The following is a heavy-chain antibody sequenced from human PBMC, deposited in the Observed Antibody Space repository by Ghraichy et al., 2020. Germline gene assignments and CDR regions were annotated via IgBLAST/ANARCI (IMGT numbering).Heavy chain of an antibody. V-gene: IGHV3-20*04. CDR2: INRNGGST. D-gene: IGHD6-19*01. Sequence: GESLNISCAASGFIFEDYGMNWIRQGPGKGLEWVAGINRNGGSTGYADSVKGRFTISRDNADNSLYLQMNSLRAEDTAVYYCARETGSGWYYFDSWGQGTLVSVSS. CDR1: GFIFEDYG. CDR3: ARETGSGWYYFDS. J-gene: IGHJ4*02.